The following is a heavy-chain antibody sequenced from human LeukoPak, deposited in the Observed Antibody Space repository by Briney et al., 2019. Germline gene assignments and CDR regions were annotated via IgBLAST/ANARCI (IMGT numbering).Heavy chain of an antibody. CDR3: ARHYDFWSGYYQN. CDR2: IYYSGSS. Sequence: PSETLSLTCTVSGGSISNYYWSWIRQLPGKGLEWIGYIYYSGSSNYNPSLKSRVTISVDTSKNQLSLKLSSVTAADTAVYYCARHYDFWSGYYQNWGQGILVTVSS. J-gene: IGHJ4*02. D-gene: IGHD3-3*01. V-gene: IGHV4-59*08. CDR1: GGSISNYY.